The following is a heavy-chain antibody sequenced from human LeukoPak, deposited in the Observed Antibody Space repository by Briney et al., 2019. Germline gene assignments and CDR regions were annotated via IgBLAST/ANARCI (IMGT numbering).Heavy chain of an antibody. Sequence: GRSLRLSCAASGFIFSSYAMHWVRQAPGKGLEWVAVISYDGSNKYYADSVKGRFTISRDNSKNTLYLQMNSLRAEDTAVYYCARAYDSSGYYYYYYGMDVWGQGTTVTVSS. V-gene: IGHV3-30-3*01. CDR1: GFIFSSYA. J-gene: IGHJ6*02. CDR2: ISYDGSNK. D-gene: IGHD3-22*01. CDR3: ARAYDSSGYYYYYYGMDV.